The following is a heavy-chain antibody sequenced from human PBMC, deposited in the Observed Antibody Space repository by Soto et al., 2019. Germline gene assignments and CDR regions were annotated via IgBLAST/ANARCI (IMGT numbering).Heavy chain of an antibody. J-gene: IGHJ6*02. Sequence: PSETLSLTCAVAGGSISSSNWWRWVRQPPGKGLEWIGEIYHSGSTNYNPSLKSRVTISVDKSKNQFSLKLSSVTAADTAVYSCARVSGSYYYGMDVWGQGTTVTVSS. V-gene: IGHV4-4*02. CDR3: ARVSGSYYYGMDV. CDR2: IYHSGST. D-gene: IGHD1-26*01. CDR1: GGSISSSNW.